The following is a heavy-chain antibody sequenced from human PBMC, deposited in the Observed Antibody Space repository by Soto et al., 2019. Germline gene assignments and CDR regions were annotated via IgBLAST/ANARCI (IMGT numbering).Heavy chain of an antibody. V-gene: IGHV3-30*18. CDR3: AKDERDYGTTLDI. CDR2: ISYDGSNK. CDR1: GFTFSSYG. Sequence: QVQLVESGGGVVQPGRSLRLSCAASGFTFSSYGMHWVRQAKGKGLEWVAVISYDGSNKYYADSVKGRFTISRDNSKNTLYLQMNSLRAEDTAVYYCAKDERDYGTTLDIWGQGTMVTVSS. D-gene: IGHD4-17*01. J-gene: IGHJ3*02.